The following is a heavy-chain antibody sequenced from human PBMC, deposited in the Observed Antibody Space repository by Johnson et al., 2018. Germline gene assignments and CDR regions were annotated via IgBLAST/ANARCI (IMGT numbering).Heavy chain of an antibody. V-gene: IGHV3-74*01. CDR2: IHSDGSNT. J-gene: IGHJ3*01. CDR3: TRGSLGAVVR. Sequence: EVQLLETGGGLVQPGGSLRLSCAASRFTFSYYWMHWVRQAPGKGLVWVSRIHSDGSNTNYADSVKGRFTISRDNAKNMLYLQMNSPRGEDTAVHYCTRGSLGAVVRGGQGTMVTFAS. D-gene: IGHD6-19*01. CDR1: RFTFSYYW.